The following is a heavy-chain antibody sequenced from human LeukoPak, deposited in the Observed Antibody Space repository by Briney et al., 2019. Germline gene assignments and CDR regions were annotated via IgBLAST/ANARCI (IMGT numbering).Heavy chain of an antibody. J-gene: IGHJ4*02. D-gene: IGHD2-2*01. CDR3: ARSLVRAGPAGY. V-gene: IGHV1-69*05. CDR2: IIPIFGTA. CDR1: GGTFSSYA. Sequence: SVKVSCKASGGTFSSYAISWERQAPGQGLEWMGRIIPIFGTANYAQKFQGRVTITTDESTSTAYMELSSLRSEDTAVYYCARSLVRAGPAGYWGQGTLVTVSS.